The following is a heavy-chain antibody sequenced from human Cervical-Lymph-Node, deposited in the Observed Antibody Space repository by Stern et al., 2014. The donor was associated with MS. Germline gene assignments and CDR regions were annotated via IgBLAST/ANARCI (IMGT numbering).Heavy chain of an antibody. D-gene: IGHD6-13*01. CDR2: IGTAGDT. CDR1: GFTFSSYD. J-gene: IGHJ6*02. V-gene: IGHV3-13*01. CDR3: ARSRIAAAGTYYYGMDV. Sequence: MQLVQSGGGLVQPGGSLRLSCAASGFTFSSYDMHWVRQATGKGLEWVSAIGTAGDTYYPGSVKGRFTISRENAKNSLYLQMNSLRAGDTAVYYCARSRIAAAGTYYYGMDVWGQGTTVTVSS.